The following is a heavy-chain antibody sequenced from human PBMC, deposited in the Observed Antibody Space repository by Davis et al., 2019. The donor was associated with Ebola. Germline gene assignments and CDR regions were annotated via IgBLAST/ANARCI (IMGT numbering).Heavy chain of an antibody. CDR3: ARGRNWFDP. J-gene: IGHJ5*02. V-gene: IGHV3-21*01. Sequence: GESLKISCAASGFTFSSYGMHWVRQAPGKGLEWVSSISSSSSYIYYADSVKGRFTISRDNAKNSLYLQMNSLRAEDTAVYYCARGRNWFDPWGQGTLVTVSS. CDR1: GFTFSSYG. CDR2: ISSSSSYI.